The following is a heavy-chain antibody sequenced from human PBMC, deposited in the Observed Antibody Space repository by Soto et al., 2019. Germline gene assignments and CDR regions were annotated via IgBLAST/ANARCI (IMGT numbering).Heavy chain of an antibody. J-gene: IGHJ4*02. D-gene: IGHD6-19*01. CDR2: ISDSGRTM. Sequence: EVQLVESGGGLVQPGGSLRLSCAASGFPFRTYEMNWVRQAPGKGLEWVSYISDSGRTMYYADSVKGRFTISRDNSKNTLYLQMNSLRAEDTAVYYCAKSPGIAVAGTYWGQGTLVTVSS. V-gene: IGHV3-48*03. CDR1: GFPFRTYE. CDR3: AKSPGIAVAGTY.